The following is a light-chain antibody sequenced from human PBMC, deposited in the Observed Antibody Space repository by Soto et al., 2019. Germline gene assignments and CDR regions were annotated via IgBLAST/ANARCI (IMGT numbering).Light chain of an antibody. J-gene: IGKJ4*01. V-gene: IGKV1-5*01. Sequence: DIQMTQSPSTLSASVGDRVTITCRANQSISNWLAWYQQRPGKAPNVLIYDASSLQSGVPSRFSRSRYGRQFTLSISNLQPDDLATYYCQQYNSSPLTFGGGTKVEIK. CDR1: QSISNW. CDR2: DAS. CDR3: QQYNSSPLT.